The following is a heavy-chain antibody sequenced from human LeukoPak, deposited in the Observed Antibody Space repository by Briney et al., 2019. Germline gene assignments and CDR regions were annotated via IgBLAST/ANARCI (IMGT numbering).Heavy chain of an antibody. D-gene: IGHD4-23*01. CDR2: IYYSGST. J-gene: IGHJ4*02. CDR3: AIFDYGGNSDPFDY. CDR1: GGSISSSSYY. V-gene: IGHV4-39*01. Sequence: PSETLSLTCTVSGGSISSSSYYWGWIRQPPGKGLEWIGSIYYSGSTYYNPSLKSRVTISVDTSKNQFSLKLSSVTAADTAVYYCAIFDYGGNSDPFDYWGQGTLVTVSS.